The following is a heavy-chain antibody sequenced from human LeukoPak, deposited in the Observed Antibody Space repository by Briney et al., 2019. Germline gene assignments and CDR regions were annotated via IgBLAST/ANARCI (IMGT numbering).Heavy chain of an antibody. V-gene: IGHV3-53*01. D-gene: IGHD5-12*01. CDR3: ARGYSGYNFPSYDAFDI. CDR1: GFAVSSDY. J-gene: IGHJ3*02. Sequence: GGSLRLSCAASGFAVSSDYMTWVRQAPGKGLEWVSVIYSGGSTYYADSVKGRFTISRDTSKNTLYLHMNNLRTEDTAVYYCARGYSGYNFPSYDAFDIWGQGTMVTVSS. CDR2: IYSGGST.